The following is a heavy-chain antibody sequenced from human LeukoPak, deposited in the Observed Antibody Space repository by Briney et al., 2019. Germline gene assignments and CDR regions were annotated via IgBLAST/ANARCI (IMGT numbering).Heavy chain of an antibody. CDR3: ARDGTVAGTVH. D-gene: IGHD6-19*01. V-gene: IGHV1-69*04. J-gene: IGHJ4*02. CDR1: GGTFSSYA. Sequence: GASVKVSCKASGGTFSSYAISWVRQAPGQGLEWMGRIIPILGIANYAQKFQGRVTITADKSTSTAYMELSSLRSEDTAVCYCARDGTVAGTVHWGQGTLVTVSS. CDR2: IIPILGIA.